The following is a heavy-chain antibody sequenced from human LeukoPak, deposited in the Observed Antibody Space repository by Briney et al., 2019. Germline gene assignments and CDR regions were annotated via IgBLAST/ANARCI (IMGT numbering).Heavy chain of an antibody. Sequence: PSETLSLTCAVSGGSFSGYYWTWIRQPPGQGLEWIGEINHSGSTNYNPSLKSRVTISVDTSKNQFSLKLSSVTAADTAVYYCGREGRSMVRGVIFRSWFDPWGQGTLVTVSS. J-gene: IGHJ5*02. CDR3: GREGRSMVRGVIFRSWFDP. D-gene: IGHD3-10*01. CDR1: GGSFSGYY. V-gene: IGHV4-34*01. CDR2: INHSGST.